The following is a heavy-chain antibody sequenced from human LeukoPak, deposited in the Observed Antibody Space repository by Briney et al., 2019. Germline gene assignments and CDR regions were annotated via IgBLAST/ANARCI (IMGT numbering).Heavy chain of an antibody. J-gene: IGHJ4*02. Sequence: GGSLRLSCAASGFTFSSYAMSWVRQAPGKGLEWVSAITGSGGSTYYADSVKGRFTISRDNSKNTLYLQMNSLRAEDTAVYYSAKHTLLVVPAATYDYWGQGTLVPVSS. V-gene: IGHV3-23*01. D-gene: IGHD2-2*01. CDR1: GFTFSSYA. CDR2: ITGSGGST. CDR3: AKHTLLVVPAATYDY.